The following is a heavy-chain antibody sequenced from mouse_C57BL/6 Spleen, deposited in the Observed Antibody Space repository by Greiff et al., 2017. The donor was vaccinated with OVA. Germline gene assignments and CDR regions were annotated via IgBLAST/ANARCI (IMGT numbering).Heavy chain of an antibody. CDR2: ISSGGSYT. D-gene: IGHD2-14*01. Sequence: EVMLVESGGDLVKPGGSLKLSCAASGFTFSSYGMSWVRQTPDKRLEGVATISSGGSYTYYPDSVKGRFTISRDNAKNTLYLQMSSLKSEDTAMYYCARQGGNWYFDVWGTGTTVTVSS. CDR3: ARQGGNWYFDV. J-gene: IGHJ1*03. CDR1: GFTFSSYG. V-gene: IGHV5-6*02.